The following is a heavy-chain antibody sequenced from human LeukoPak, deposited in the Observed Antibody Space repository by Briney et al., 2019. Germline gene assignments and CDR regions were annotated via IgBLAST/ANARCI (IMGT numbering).Heavy chain of an antibody. Sequence: SETLSLTCTVSGVSISSYYCSWIRQPPGKGLEWIGYISTSGSTDYSPSLRSRVTISVDRSKNQCSLNLSSVTAADTAVYFCARHDEGSGWYRSYIDLWGRGTLVIVSS. J-gene: IGHJ2*01. CDR3: ARHDEGSGWYRSYIDL. D-gene: IGHD6-19*01. CDR2: ISTSGST. V-gene: IGHV4-4*09. CDR1: GVSISSYY.